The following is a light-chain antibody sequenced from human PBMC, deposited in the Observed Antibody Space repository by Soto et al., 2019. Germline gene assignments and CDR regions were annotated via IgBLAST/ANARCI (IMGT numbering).Light chain of an antibody. Sequence: QSVLTQPRSVSGSPGQSVTISCTGTSSDVGGYNYVSWYQQHPGKAPKLMIYDVGKRPSGVPDRFSGSKSDNTASLTISGLQAEDEADYYCCSXAGSXXXVFGTGTXLT. CDR1: SSDVGGYNY. CDR2: DVG. CDR3: CSXAGSXXXV. J-gene: IGLJ1*01. V-gene: IGLV2-11*01.